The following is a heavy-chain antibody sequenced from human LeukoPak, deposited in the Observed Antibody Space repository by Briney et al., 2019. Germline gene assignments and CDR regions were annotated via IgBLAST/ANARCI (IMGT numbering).Heavy chain of an antibody. V-gene: IGHV4-4*07. J-gene: IGHJ4*02. Sequence: PSETLSLTCDVSGDSIRGYYWSWIRQPAGKGLEWIGRVHTSGSSNYNPSLKSRVTLSQDTSKNQFYLRLTSVTDADTGVYYCARDGGGNRNFDYWGQGTVVTVSS. CDR1: GDSIRGYY. CDR2: VHTSGSS. D-gene: IGHD1-14*01. CDR3: ARDGGGNRNFDY.